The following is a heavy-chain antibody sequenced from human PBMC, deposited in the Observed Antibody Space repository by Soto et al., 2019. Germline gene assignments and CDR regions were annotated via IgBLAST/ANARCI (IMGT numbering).Heavy chain of an antibody. D-gene: IGHD6-6*01. CDR1: GGTFSSYA. CDR2: IIPIFGTA. Sequence: QVQLVQSGAEVKKPGSSVKVSCKASGGTFSSYAISWVRQAPGQGLEWMGGIIPIFGTANYAQKFQGRVTSTADESTSTAYMDLSSLRSEDTAVYYCARARPGSSSVYGYGMDVWGQGTTVTVSS. CDR3: ARARPGSSSVYGYGMDV. V-gene: IGHV1-69*12. J-gene: IGHJ6*02.